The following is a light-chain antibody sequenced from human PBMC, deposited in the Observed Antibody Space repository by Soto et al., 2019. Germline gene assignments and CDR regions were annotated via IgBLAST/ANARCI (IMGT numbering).Light chain of an antibody. CDR3: SSHTSSSTVI. V-gene: IGLV2-14*01. Sequence: QSALTQPASVSGSPGQSITISCTGTSSDIGGYNYISWYQQLPGKAPKFIIYDVRNRPSGVSNRFSGSRSGNTASLTISGLQAEDEADYYCSSHTSSSTVIFGGGTKLTVL. CDR2: DVR. J-gene: IGLJ2*01. CDR1: SSDIGGYNY.